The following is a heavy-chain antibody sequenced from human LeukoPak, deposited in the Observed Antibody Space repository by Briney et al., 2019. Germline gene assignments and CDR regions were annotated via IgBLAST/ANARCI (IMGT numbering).Heavy chain of an antibody. J-gene: IGHJ6*03. CDR3: ARPPPPDYGGRHNVFYSYYRDV. CDR2: VNWNSAYI. Sequence: PGGSLRLSCAASGFSFGDYAMHWVRQAPGKGLEWVAGVNWNSAYIGYGDSMKGRVTIYRDNARKSLYLQMNSLRAEDTAVYYCARPPPPDYGGRHNVFYSYYRDVGAKGPTVTVP. CDR1: GFSFGDYA. D-gene: IGHD4-17*01. V-gene: IGHV3-9*01.